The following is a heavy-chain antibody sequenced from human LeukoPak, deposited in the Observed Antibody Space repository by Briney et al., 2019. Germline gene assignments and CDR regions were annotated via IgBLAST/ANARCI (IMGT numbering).Heavy chain of an antibody. CDR2: IYYSGST. Sequence: PSETLSLTCTVSGGSISSSSYYWGWIRQPPGKGLEWIGSIYYSGSTYYNPSLKSRVTISVDTSKNQFSLKLSSVTAADTAVYYCASRTVLRFLEWFDYYYMDVWGKGTTVTVSS. V-gene: IGHV4-39*07. CDR3: ASRTVLRFLEWFDYYYMDV. J-gene: IGHJ6*03. CDR1: GGSISSSSYY. D-gene: IGHD3-3*01.